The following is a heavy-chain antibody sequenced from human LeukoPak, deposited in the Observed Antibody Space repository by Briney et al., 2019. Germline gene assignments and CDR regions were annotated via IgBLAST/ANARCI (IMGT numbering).Heavy chain of an antibody. D-gene: IGHD2-15*01. J-gene: IGHJ5*02. CDR2: INPNSGGT. Sequence: ASVKVSCKASGGTFSSYTISWVRQAPGQGLEWMGRINPNSGGTDYAQNFQGRVTMTRDTSISTAYMELSRLRSDDTAVYYCARGYCSGGTCYLVENWLDPWGQGTLVTVSS. V-gene: IGHV1-2*06. CDR3: ARGYCSGGTCYLVENWLDP. CDR1: GGTFSSYT.